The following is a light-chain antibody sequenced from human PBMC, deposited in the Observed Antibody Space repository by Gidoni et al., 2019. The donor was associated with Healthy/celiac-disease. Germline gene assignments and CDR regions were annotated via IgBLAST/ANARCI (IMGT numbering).Light chain of an antibody. Sequence: PGQRVTISCTGSSSNIGAGYDVHWYQQLPGTAPKLLIYGNSNRPSGVPDRFSGSKSGTSASLAITGLQAEDEADYYCQSYDSSLSGSGVFGGGTKLTVL. V-gene: IGLV1-40*01. J-gene: IGLJ3*02. CDR2: GNS. CDR1: SSNIGAGYD. CDR3: QSYDSSLSGSGV.